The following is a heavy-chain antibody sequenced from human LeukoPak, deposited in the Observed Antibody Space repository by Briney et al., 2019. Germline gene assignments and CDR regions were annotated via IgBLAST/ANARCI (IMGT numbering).Heavy chain of an antibody. J-gene: IGHJ4*02. D-gene: IGHD5-24*01. CDR1: GSNFSSYG. V-gene: IGHV3-33*01. Sequence: GGSLRLSCAASGSNFSSYGMHWVRQAPGKGLEWVAVIWYGGSNENYADSVKGRFTISRDNAKNSLHLQMNTLRAEDTAVYYCARERDGRFFDYWGQGTLVTVSS. CDR3: ARERDGRFFDY. CDR2: IWYGGSNE.